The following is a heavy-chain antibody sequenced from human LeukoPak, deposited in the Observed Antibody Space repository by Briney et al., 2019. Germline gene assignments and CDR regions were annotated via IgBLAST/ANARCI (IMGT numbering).Heavy chain of an antibody. D-gene: IGHD3/OR15-3a*01. J-gene: IGHJ4*02. V-gene: IGHV4-31*03. Sequence: SETLSLTCTVSGGSISSGGYYWSWSRQHPGKGLEWIGYIYYSGSTYYNPSLKSRVTISVDTSKNQFSLKLSSVTAADTAVYYCAREGLQGLLDYWGQGTLVTVSS. CDR2: IYYSGST. CDR1: GGSISSGGYY. CDR3: AREGLQGLLDY.